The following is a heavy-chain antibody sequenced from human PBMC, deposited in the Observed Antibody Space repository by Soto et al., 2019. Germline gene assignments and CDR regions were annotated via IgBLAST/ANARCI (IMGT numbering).Heavy chain of an antibody. D-gene: IGHD3-10*01. CDR3: ARGYRISMVILTTNYFDA. V-gene: IGHV4-34*01. CDR2: IHHGGLT. CDR1: GGPFRGFY. Sequence: SATPSLTGPVNGGPFRGFYWTRVRPSPRKGLEWIGEIHHGGLTNYNPSLKSRVTMSLDTSKNQFSLRLTSVTAADSGVYYCARGYRISMVILTTNYFDAWGQGIQVTLSS. J-gene: IGHJ5*02.